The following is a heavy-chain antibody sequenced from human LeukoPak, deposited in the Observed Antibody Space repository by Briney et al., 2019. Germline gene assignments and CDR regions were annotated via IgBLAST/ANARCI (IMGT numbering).Heavy chain of an antibody. V-gene: IGHV4-61*02. J-gene: IGHJ6*02. CDR3: ASIQSYYFGLDV. CDR2: INTSGST. CDR1: GGSISSGSYY. D-gene: IGHD4-11*01. Sequence: PPETLSLTCTVSGGSISSGSYYRSWIRQPAGKGLVWIGRINTSGSTNYNPSLKSRVTISVDTSKNQFSLKLSSVTAADTAVYYCASIQSYYFGLDVWGQGTTVTVSS.